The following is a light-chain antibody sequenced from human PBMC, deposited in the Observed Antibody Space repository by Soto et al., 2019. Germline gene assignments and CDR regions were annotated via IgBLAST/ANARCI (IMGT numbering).Light chain of an antibody. V-gene: IGKV3-11*01. Sequence: EVVLTQFPATLYLSPGERATLSCRASQSVSSYLAWYQQKPGQAPRLLIYDASNRATGIPDRFSGSGSGTDFTLTISSLEPEDFAVYYCQQRSNWPPYTFGQGTKLEIK. CDR1: QSVSSY. CDR3: QQRSNWPPYT. J-gene: IGKJ2*01. CDR2: DAS.